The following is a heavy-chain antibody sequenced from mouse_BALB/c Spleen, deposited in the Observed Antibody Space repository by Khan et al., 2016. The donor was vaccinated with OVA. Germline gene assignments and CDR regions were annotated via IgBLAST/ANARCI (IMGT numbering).Heavy chain of an antibody. J-gene: IGHJ3*01. CDR3: TRLAYYYNSEGFAY. D-gene: IGHD1-1*02. Sequence: EVELVESGGDLVKPGGSLKLSCAASGFTFSTYGMSWVRQTPDKRLEWVATISSGGSYTYYVDSVKGRFTIFRDNAKSTLYLQMSSLKSEDTAMYYCTRLAYYYNSEGFAYWGQGTLVTVSA. CDR1: GFTFSTYG. CDR2: ISSGGSYT. V-gene: IGHV5-6*01.